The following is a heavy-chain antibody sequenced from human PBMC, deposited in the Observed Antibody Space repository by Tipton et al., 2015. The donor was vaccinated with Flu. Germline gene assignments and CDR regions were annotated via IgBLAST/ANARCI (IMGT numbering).Heavy chain of an antibody. Sequence: TLSLTCAVYGGSFSGYYWSWIRQPPGKGLEWIGEINHSGSTNYNPSLKSRVTISVDTSKNQFSLKLSSVTAADTAVYYCARGLTVTSTAADYWGQGTLVTVSS. CDR3: ARGLTVTSTAADY. CDR1: GGSFSGYY. D-gene: IGHD4-17*01. J-gene: IGHJ4*02. CDR2: INHSGST. V-gene: IGHV4-34*01.